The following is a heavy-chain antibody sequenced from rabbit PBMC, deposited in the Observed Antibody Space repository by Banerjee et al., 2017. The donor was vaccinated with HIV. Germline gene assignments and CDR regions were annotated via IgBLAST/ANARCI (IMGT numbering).Heavy chain of an antibody. V-gene: IGHV1S45*01. Sequence: QEQLVESGGGLVQPGGSLKLSCKASGLDFSSYSMSWVRQAPGKGLEWIACIYAGSSDSNYYASWARGRFTISKTSSTTVTMQMTSLTAADTATYLCARDPLADAGSNYGPYYVDLWGQGTLVNVS. D-gene: IGHD8-1*01. CDR1: GLDFSSYS. J-gene: IGHJ4*01. CDR3: ARDPLADAGSNYGPYYVDL. CDR2: IYAGSSDSN.